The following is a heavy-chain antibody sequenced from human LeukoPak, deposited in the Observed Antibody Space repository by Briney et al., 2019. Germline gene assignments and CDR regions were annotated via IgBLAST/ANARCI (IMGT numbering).Heavy chain of an antibody. J-gene: IGHJ4*02. CDR2: ICYNGST. V-gene: IGHV4-31*03. CDR3: AALLGDGSIDY. CDR1: GDSISSGGYY. D-gene: IGHD2-21*02. Sequence: SQTLSLTCTVSGDSISSGGYYWTWIRQHPGKGLEWIGYICYNGSTYYNPSLKSRVTISVDTSKNQFSLKLSSVTAADTAVYYCAALLGDGSIDYWGQGTLVTASS.